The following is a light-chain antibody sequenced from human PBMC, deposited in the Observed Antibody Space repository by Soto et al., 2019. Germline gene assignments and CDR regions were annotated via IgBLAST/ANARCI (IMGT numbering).Light chain of an antibody. J-gene: IGKJ1*01. Sequence: DIQMTQSPSSLSAYVGDRVTITCRASQSISVYLNWYQQKPGKAPNLLIYSSSSLESGVPSRFSGSGSVTDFTLTISSLHPEDFATYFCQQSYSRPRAFGQGTKVEI. CDR1: QSISVY. V-gene: IGKV1-39*01. CDR3: QQSYSRPRA. CDR2: SSS.